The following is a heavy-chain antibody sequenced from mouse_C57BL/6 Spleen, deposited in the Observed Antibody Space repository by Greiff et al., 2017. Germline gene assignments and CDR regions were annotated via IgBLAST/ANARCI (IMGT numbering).Heavy chain of an antibody. D-gene: IGHD2-12*01. CDR1: GYTFTSYW. CDR2: IDPSDSYT. V-gene: IGHV1-50*01. J-gene: IGHJ1*03. Sequence: VQLQQPGAELVKPGASVKLSCKASGYTFTSYWMQWVKQRPGQGLEWIGEIDPSDSYTNYNQTFKGKATLTVDTSSSTAYMQLSSLTSEDASVYDCARKYSNDGRYFDVWGTGTTVTVSS. CDR3: ARKYSNDGRYFDV.